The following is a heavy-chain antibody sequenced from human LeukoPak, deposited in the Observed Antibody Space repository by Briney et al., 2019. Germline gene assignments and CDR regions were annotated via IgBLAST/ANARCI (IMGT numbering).Heavy chain of an antibody. CDR1: GGSISSHY. Sequence: SETLFLTCTVSGGSISSHYWSWIRQPPGKGLEWIGYIYYSGSTNYNPSLKSRVTISVDTSKNQFSLKLSSVTAADTAVYYCARELREGGSYSYFDYWGQGTLVTVSS. J-gene: IGHJ4*02. D-gene: IGHD1-26*01. V-gene: IGHV4-59*11. CDR3: ARELREGGSYSYFDY. CDR2: IYYSGST.